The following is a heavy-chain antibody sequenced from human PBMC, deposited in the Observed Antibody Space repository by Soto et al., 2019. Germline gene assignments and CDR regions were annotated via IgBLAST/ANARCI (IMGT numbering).Heavy chain of an antibody. V-gene: IGHV3-33*01. CDR1: GFTFSLYG. CDR2: IWNDGSEK. CDR3: TRVGHNGYDLDFDY. D-gene: IGHD5-12*01. J-gene: IGHJ4*02. Sequence: QVQLFQSGGGVVQPGGSLRLSCAASGFTFSLYGMHWVRQAPGKGLEWVAVIWNDGSEKNYADSVKGRFTLSGDSSKNTLYMETNSRRVENTAVYYCTRVGHNGYDLDFDYWGQGTLVTVSS.